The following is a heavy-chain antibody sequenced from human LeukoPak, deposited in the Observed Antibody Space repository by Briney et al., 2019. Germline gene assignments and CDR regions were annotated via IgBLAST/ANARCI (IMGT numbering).Heavy chain of an antibody. CDR3: ARHVPSDETYYDYVWGSYPEVYFDY. V-gene: IGHV4-39*01. Sequence: PSETLSLTCTVSGGSISSSSYYWGWIRQPPGKGLGWIGSIYYSGSPYYNPSLTSRVTISVDTSKNQFSLKLSSVTAADTAVYYCARHVPSDETYYDYVWGSYPEVYFDYWGQGTLVTVSS. J-gene: IGHJ4*02. CDR2: IYYSGSP. D-gene: IGHD3-16*02. CDR1: GGSISSSSYY.